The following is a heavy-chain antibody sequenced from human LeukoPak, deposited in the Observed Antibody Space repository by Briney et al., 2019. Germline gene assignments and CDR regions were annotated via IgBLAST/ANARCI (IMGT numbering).Heavy chain of an antibody. Sequence: GGSLRLSCAASGFTFSSYSMNWVRQAPGKGLEWVSSISTGSSYIYYADSVKGRFTISRDNAKNSLYLQMNSLRAEDTAVYYCARSDLVIMASAHVFDIWGQGTMVTVSS. V-gene: IGHV3-21*01. CDR3: ARSDLVIMASAHVFDI. J-gene: IGHJ3*02. CDR2: ISTGSSYI. CDR1: GFTFSSYS. D-gene: IGHD3-3*01.